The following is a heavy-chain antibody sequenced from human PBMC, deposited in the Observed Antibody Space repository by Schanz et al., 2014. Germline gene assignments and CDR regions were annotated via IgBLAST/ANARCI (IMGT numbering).Heavy chain of an antibody. CDR3: AKQIHYDSLSDTRN. D-gene: IGHD3-9*01. Sequence: QVQLVESGGGVVQPGRSLRLSCAASGFTFSRYGMHWVRQAPGKGLEWVAAMSYDGSIKYYGDSVKGRFTISRDNSKNAQYLQMNTRRSEDAAVYYCAKQIHYDSLSDTRNWGQGTLVTVSA. J-gene: IGHJ4*02. CDR1: GFTFSRYG. CDR2: MSYDGSIK. V-gene: IGHV3-30*18.